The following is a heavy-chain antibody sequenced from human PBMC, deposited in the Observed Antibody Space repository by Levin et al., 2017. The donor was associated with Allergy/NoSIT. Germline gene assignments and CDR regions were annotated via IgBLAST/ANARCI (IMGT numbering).Heavy chain of an antibody. V-gene: IGHV1-69*13. J-gene: IGHJ6*03. CDR1: GGTFSSYA. CDR3: ARGTGTFGGSYYYMDV. Sequence: AASVKVSCKASGGTFSSYAISWVRQAPGQGLEWMGGIIPIFGTANYAQKFQGRVTITADESTSTAYMELSSLRSEDTAVYYCARGTGTFGGSYYYMDVWGKGTTVTVSS. D-gene: IGHD1-7*01. CDR2: IIPIFGTA.